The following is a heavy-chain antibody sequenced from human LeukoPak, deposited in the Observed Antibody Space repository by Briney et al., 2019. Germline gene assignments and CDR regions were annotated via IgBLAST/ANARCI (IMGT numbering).Heavy chain of an antibody. Sequence: GGSLRLSCAASGFTFSSYPMHWVRQAPGKGLEWVAVISYDGSEKHYADPVKGRFTISRDNSKNTLYLQMNSLRAEDTAVYYCAREGSSGYYPSWGQGTLVTVSS. J-gene: IGHJ4*02. CDR3: AREGSSGYYPS. D-gene: IGHD3-22*01. CDR1: GFTFSSYP. CDR2: ISYDGSEK. V-gene: IGHV3-30-3*01.